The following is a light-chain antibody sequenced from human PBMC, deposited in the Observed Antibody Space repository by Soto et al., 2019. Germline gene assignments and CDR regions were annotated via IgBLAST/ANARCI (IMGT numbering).Light chain of an antibody. Sequence: DIQMTQFPSSLSASIGDRVTITCRTSQRISNYLNWYQQKPGKAPKLLIYGTSSLQSGVPSRFSGSGSGTAFTLTISSLQPEDFATYYCQQSYNTPLFGGGTKVEIK. V-gene: IGKV1-39*01. CDR1: QRISNY. CDR2: GTS. CDR3: QQSYNTPL. J-gene: IGKJ4*01.